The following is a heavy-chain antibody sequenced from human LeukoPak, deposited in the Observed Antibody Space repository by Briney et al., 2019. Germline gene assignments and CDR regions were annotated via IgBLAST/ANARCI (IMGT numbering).Heavy chain of an antibody. D-gene: IGHD1-26*01. Sequence: GGSLRLSCAPSGFTFSSYSMNWVRQPPGKGLEWVSYISSSSSTIYYADSVKGRFTISRDNAKNSLYLQMNSLRAEDTAVYYCASAVGAVYYYYMDVWGKGTTVTVSS. CDR1: GFTFSSYS. CDR2: ISSSSSTI. V-gene: IGHV3-48*01. CDR3: ASAVGAVYYYYMDV. J-gene: IGHJ6*03.